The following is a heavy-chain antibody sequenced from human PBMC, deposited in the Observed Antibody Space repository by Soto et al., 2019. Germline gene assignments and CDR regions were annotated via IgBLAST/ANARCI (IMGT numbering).Heavy chain of an antibody. V-gene: IGHV3-33*01. J-gene: IGHJ5*02. Sequence: GGSLRLSCEVSGFSLSGYGMHWVRQAPGKGLEWVAVIWYHGTTKNYADSVKGRFTISRDTSKNTVYLQMDSLEVEDTAVYYCARDVDRTSHLNWFDPWGQGVMVTVS. D-gene: IGHD5-12*01. CDR1: GFSLSGYG. CDR2: IWYHGTTK. CDR3: ARDVDRTSHLNWFDP.